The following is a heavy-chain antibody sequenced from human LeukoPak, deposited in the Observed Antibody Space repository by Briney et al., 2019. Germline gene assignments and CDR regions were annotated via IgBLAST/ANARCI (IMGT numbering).Heavy chain of an antibody. J-gene: IGHJ3*02. CDR2: ISSSSSYI. V-gene: IGHV3-21*01. Sequence: GGSLRLSCAASGFTFSSYSMNWVRQAPGKGLEWVSSISSSSSYIYYADSVKGRFTISRDNAKNSLYLQVISLRAEDTAVYYCARGPSIAARYDAFDIWGQGTMVTVSS. CDR1: GFTFSSYS. CDR3: ARGPSIAARYDAFDI. D-gene: IGHD6-6*01.